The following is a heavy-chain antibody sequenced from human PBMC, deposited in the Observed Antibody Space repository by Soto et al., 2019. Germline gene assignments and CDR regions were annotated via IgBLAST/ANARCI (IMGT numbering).Heavy chain of an antibody. CDR1: GYTFSTYL. J-gene: IGHJ6*02. V-gene: IGHV1-18*01. Sequence: QVQLVQSGAEVKKPGASVTVSCKASGYTFSTYLIAWVRQAPGQGLEWMGWISIPTGDTDYAQNLKGRVTLTTDKSSSTAYMDLRSLRPDDTALYYCARDGPGRPYGMDVWGQGTPVIVSS. CDR2: ISIPTGDT. CDR3: ARDGPGRPYGMDV. D-gene: IGHD6-6*01.